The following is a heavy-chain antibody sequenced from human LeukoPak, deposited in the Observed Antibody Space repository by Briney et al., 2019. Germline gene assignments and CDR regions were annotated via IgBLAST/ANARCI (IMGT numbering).Heavy chain of an antibody. V-gene: IGHV3-23*01. D-gene: IGHD1-26*01. CDR1: GFRFSSYV. CDR3: ARVDSGNYDY. CDR2: IDGSDGAS. Sequence: GSPRLSCAASGFRFSSYVMSWVRQAPGKGLEYVSSIDGSDGASYYADSVKGRFTISRDNSKNTLFLQMNSLRVEDTAVYYCARVDSGNYDYWGQGTLLTVSS. J-gene: IGHJ4*02.